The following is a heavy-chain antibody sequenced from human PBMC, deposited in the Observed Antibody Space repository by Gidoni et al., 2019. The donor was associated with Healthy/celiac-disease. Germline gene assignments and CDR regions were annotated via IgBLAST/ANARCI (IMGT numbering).Heavy chain of an antibody. J-gene: IGHJ4*02. CDR3: ARQLNYGDYYDYFDY. Sequence: EVQLVQSGAEVQQPGESLKISCQVSGYSFTSYWIGWVRQMPGKGLEWMGIIYPGDADTRYSPSFQGQVTISADKSISTAYLQWSSLKASDTAMYYCARQLNYGDYYDYFDYWGQGTLVTVSS. V-gene: IGHV5-51*01. D-gene: IGHD4-17*01. CDR1: GYSFTSYW. CDR2: IYPGDADT.